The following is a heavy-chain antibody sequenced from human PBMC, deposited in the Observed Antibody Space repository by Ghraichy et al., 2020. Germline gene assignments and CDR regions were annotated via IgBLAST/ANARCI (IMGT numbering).Heavy chain of an antibody. CDR1: GFTFSSYA. CDR3: AKDGSVGYSYGFLVY. Sequence: GVLSLSCAASGFTFSSYAMSWVRQAPGKGLEWVSAISNSGDRTFYADSVKGRFTISRDNSKSTLYLQMNSLRAEDTAVYYCAKDGSVGYSYGFLVYWGQGTLVTVSS. V-gene: IGHV3-23*01. D-gene: IGHD5-18*01. CDR2: ISNSGDRT. J-gene: IGHJ4*02.